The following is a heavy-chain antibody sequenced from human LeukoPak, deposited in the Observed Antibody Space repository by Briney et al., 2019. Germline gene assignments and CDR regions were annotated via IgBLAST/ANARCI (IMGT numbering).Heavy chain of an antibody. D-gene: IGHD2-2*01. CDR1: GGSVSSGGYY. CDR3: ARSKGGYCSSTSCARFDY. J-gene: IGHJ4*02. V-gene: IGHV4-31*03. CDR2: TYYSGST. Sequence: SASLSRTCTVSGGSVSSGGYYWTWIRQHPGKGLEWIGNTYYSGSTYYNPSLKSRVTISVDMSKNQFSLKLSSVTAADTAVYYCARSKGGYCSSTSCARFDYWGQGTLVTVSS.